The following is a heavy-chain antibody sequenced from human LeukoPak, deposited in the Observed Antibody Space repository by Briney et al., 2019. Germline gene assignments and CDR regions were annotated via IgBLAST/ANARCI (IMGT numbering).Heavy chain of an antibody. J-gene: IGHJ4*02. CDR3: AKVLYDFWSGYSFDY. CDR2: ISYDGSNK. CDR1: GFTFSRYG. D-gene: IGHD3-3*01. V-gene: IGHV3-30*18. Sequence: GGSLRLSCAASGFTFSRYGMHWVRQAPGKGLEWVAVISYDGSNKYYADSVKGRFTISRDNSKNTLYLQMNSLRAEDTAVYYCAKVLYDFWSGYSFDYWGQGTLVTVSS.